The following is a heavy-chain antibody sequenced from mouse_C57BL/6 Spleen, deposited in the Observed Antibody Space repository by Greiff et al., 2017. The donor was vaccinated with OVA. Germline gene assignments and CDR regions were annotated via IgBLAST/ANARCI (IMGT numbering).Heavy chain of an antibody. V-gene: IGHV1-61*01. CDR1: GYTFTSYW. CDR2: IYPSDSET. Sequence: QVQLQQPGAELVRPGSSVKLSCKASGYTFTSYWMDWVKQRPGQGLEWIGNIYPSDSETHYNQKFKDKATLTVDKSSSTAYMPLSSLPSEDSAVYYSARRDYNGGSASWYLDDWGTGTTVTVSS. D-gene: IGHD1-1*01. J-gene: IGHJ1*03. CDR3: ARRDYNGGSASWYLDD.